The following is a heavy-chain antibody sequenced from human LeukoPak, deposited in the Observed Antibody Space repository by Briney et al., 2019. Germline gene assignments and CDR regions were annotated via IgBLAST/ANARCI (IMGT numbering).Heavy chain of an antibody. CDR3: ARSGGSVAMVRGVIDGWFDP. V-gene: IGHV4-59*01. J-gene: IGHJ5*02. CDR1: GGSISSYY. Sequence: SETLPLTCTVSGGSISSYYWSWIRQPPGKGLEWIGYIYYSGSTNYNPSLKSRVTISVDTSKNQFSLKLSSVTAADTAVYYCARSGGSVAMVRGVIDGWFDPWGQGTLVTVSS. CDR2: IYYSGST. D-gene: IGHD3-10*01.